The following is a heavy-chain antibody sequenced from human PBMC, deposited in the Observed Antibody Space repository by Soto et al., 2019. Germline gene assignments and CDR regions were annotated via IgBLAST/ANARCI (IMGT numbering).Heavy chain of an antibody. CDR3: ERQIYDCDTGPIFLFYFDS. CDR2: IDPSDSQT. V-gene: IGHV5-10-1*01. D-gene: IGHD3-22*01. J-gene: IGHJ4*02. Sequence: GESLKIPCKRSGYSFAGYCITWVRQKPGKGLEWMGRIDPSDSQTYYSPSFRGHVTISVTKSITTVFLQWSSLRASDTAMYYCERQIYDCDTGPIFLFYFDSWGQGTPVTVPS. CDR1: GYSFAGYC.